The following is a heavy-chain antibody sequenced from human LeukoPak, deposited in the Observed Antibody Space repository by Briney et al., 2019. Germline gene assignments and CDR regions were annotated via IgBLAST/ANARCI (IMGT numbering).Heavy chain of an antibody. J-gene: IGHJ4*02. Sequence: ISYDGSNKYYADSVKGRFTISRDNSKNTLYLQMNSLRAEDTAVYYCARGAITMVRGAPDYWGQGTLVTVSS. CDR2: ISYDGSNK. V-gene: IGHV3-30-3*01. CDR3: ARGAITMVRGAPDY. D-gene: IGHD3-10*01.